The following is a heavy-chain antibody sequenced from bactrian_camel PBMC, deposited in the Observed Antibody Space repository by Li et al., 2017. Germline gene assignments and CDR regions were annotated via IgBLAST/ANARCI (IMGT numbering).Heavy chain of an antibody. J-gene: IGHJ4*01. CDR1: GFTFDDSG. D-gene: IGHD2*01. CDR2: TRRDGTI. Sequence: VESGGGSVQAGSSLRLSCTASGFTFDDSGMGWFRQAPGIECELVSHTRRDGTIYYADSVKGRFAISYDNDRSTVYLQMNSLKPEDTAMHYCAAGPTRPCNCNSYRYWGQGTQVTVS. CDR3: AAGPTRPCNCNSYRY. V-gene: IGHV3S63*01.